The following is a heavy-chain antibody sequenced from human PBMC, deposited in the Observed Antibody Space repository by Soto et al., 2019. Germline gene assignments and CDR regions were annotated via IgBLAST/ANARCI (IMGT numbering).Heavy chain of an antibody. D-gene: IGHD4-17*01. Sequence: EVQLLESGGGLVQPGGSLRLSCAASGFTFSSYAMSWVRQAPGKGLEWVSAISGSGGSTYYADSVKGRFTISRDNSKNTLYLQMNSLRAEDTAVYYCAKLVQVDYGDYGPGAFDIWGQGTMVTVSS. CDR1: GFTFSSYA. CDR3: AKLVQVDYGDYGPGAFDI. CDR2: ISGSGGST. V-gene: IGHV3-23*01. J-gene: IGHJ3*02.